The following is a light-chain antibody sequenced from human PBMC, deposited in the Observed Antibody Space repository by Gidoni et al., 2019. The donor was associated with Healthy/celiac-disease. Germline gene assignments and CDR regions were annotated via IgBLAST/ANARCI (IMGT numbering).Light chain of an antibody. J-gene: IGLJ3*02. CDR2: GNS. CDR3: QSYDSSLSGSGV. V-gene: IGLV1-40*01. CDR1: SSNIGAGYD. Sequence: QSVLTQPPSVSGATGQRVPISCTGSSSNIGAGYDVHWYQQLPGTAPKLLIYGNSNRPSWVPDRFSGSKSGTSASLAITGLQAEDEADYYCQSYDSSLSGSGVFGGGTKLTVL.